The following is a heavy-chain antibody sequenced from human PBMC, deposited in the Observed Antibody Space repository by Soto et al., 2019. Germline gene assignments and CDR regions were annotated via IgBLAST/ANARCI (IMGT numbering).Heavy chain of an antibody. Sequence: SETLSLTCAVYGGSFSGYYWSWIRQPPGKGLEWIGEINHSGSTNYNPSLKSRVTISVDTSKNQFSLKLSSVTAADTAVYYCARVWGSSWYVDWFDPWGQGTLVTVSS. CDR3: ARVWGSSWYVDWFDP. D-gene: IGHD6-13*01. CDR1: GGSFSGYY. V-gene: IGHV4-34*01. CDR2: INHSGST. J-gene: IGHJ5*02.